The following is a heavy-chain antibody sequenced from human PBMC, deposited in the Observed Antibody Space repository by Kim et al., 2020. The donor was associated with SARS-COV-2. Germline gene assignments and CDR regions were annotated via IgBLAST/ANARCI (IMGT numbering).Heavy chain of an antibody. CDR1: GGSISSGDYY. J-gene: IGHJ6*02. CDR3: AREKKFWSGYYTGGYYYYGMDV. Sequence: SETLSLTCTVSGGSISSGDYYWSWIRQPPGKGLEWIGYIYYSGSTYYNPSLKSRVTISVDTSKNQFSLKLSSVTAADTAVYYCAREKKFWSGYYTGGYYYYGMDVWGQGTTVTVSS. D-gene: IGHD3-3*01. V-gene: IGHV4-30-4*01. CDR2: IYYSGST.